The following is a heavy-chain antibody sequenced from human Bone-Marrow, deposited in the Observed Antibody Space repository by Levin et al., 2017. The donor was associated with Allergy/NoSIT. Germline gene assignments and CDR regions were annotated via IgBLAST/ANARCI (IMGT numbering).Heavy chain of an antibody. CDR2: INTNTGNP. CDR3: ARDCSSTSCHEDDYYYYGMDV. D-gene: IGHD2-2*01. V-gene: IGHV7-4-1*02. CDR1: GYTFTSYA. J-gene: IGHJ6*02. Sequence: GESLKISCQASGYTFTSYAMNWVRQAPGQGLEWMGWINTNTGNPTYAQGFTGRFVFSLDTSVSTAYLQISSLKAEDTAVYYCARDCSSTSCHEDDYYYYGMDVWGQGTTVTVSS.